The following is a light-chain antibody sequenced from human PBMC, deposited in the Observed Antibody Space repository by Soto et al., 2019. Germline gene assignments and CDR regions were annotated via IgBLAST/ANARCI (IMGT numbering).Light chain of an antibody. CDR3: SSYAGSTNYV. CDR2: EVN. J-gene: IGLJ1*01. Sequence: QSVLTQPPSASGSPGQSVTISCTGSSNDVGGYNYVSWYQQHPGKAPKLMIYEVNKRPSGVPDRFSGSKSGNTASLTVSGLKADDEADYYCSSYAGSTNYVFGTGTKVTVL. V-gene: IGLV2-8*01. CDR1: SNDVGGYNY.